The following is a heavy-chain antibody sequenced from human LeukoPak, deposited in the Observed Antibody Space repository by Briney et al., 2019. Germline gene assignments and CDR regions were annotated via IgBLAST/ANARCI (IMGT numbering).Heavy chain of an antibody. V-gene: IGHV3-23*01. J-gene: IGHJ4*02. CDR3: AKRGDYGNLTGYYHSDF. D-gene: IGHD3-9*01. CDR1: GFIFSNYA. Sequence: GGSLRLSCAASGFIFSNYAMSWVRQAPGKGLEWVSAIGGRDSGTYYADSVRGRFTVSRDDPKNTLYLQMNTLRAEDTAVYYWAKRGDYGNLTGYYHSDFGGQGNLVLVS. CDR2: IGGRDSGT.